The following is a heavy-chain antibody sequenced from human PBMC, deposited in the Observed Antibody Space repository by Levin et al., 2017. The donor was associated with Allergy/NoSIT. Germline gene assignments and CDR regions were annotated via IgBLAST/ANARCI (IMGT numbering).Heavy chain of an antibody. Sequence: GSLRLSCTVSDGSISSSNYYWGWIRQPPGKGLEWIGSIFYSGSTYYNPSLKSRVTISLDTSKNQFSLKLSSVTAADTAVYFCARGITGTIHYFDYWGQGTLVTVSS. CDR3: ARGITGTIHYFDY. CDR2: IFYSGST. CDR1: DGSISSSNYY. J-gene: IGHJ4*02. V-gene: IGHV4-39*07. D-gene: IGHD1-7*01.